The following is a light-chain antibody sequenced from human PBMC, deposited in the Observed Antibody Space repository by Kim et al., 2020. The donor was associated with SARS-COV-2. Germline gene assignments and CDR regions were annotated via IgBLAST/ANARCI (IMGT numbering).Light chain of an antibody. V-gene: IGLV6-57*03. J-gene: IGLJ2*01. CDR1: SASIDENY. Sequence: GRTVTIAGTRSSASIDENYVHWYQQRPGGVPTAMIYEDDQRPSGGSDRFSGSIVNSSNSASLTISGLKTEDEADYYCQSYNRSNVVFGGGTQLTVL. CDR2: EDD. CDR3: QSYNRSNVV.